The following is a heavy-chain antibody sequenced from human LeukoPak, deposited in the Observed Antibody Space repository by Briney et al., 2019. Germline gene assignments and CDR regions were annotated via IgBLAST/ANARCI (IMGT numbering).Heavy chain of an antibody. CDR3: ASGGPHGYGDYGPPDY. CDR1: GGSISSGGYS. CDR2: IYHSGST. J-gene: IGHJ4*02. D-gene: IGHD4-17*01. Sequence: SQTLSLTCAVSGGSISSGGYSWSWIRQPPGKGLEWIGYIYHSGSTYYNPSLKSRVTISVDRSKNQFSLKLGSVTAADTAVYYCASGGPHGYGDYGPPDYWGQGTLVTVSS. V-gene: IGHV4-30-2*01.